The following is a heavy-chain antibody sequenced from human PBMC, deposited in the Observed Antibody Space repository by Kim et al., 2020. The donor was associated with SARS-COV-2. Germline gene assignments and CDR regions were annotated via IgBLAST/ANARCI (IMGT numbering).Heavy chain of an antibody. J-gene: IGHJ4*02. CDR2: IYYSGST. V-gene: IGHV4-39*01. CDR3: ARHVAGVWFGKLFDY. D-gene: IGHD3-10*01. CDR1: GGSISSSSYY. Sequence: SETLSLTCTVSGGSISSSSYYWGWIRQPPGKGLEWIGSIYYSGSTYYNPSLKSRVTISVDTSKNQFSLKLSSVTAADTAVYYCARHVAGVWFGKLFDYWGQGTLVTVSS.